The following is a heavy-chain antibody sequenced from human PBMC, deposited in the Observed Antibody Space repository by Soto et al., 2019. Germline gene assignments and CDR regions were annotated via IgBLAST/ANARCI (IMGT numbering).Heavy chain of an antibody. CDR3: VRGGGGGVFDP. CDR1: GFTLGDSY. V-gene: IGHV3-11*06. Sequence: AGGSLRLSCAVSGFTLGDSYMSWIRQAPGKGLEWLSYISPGSRYPAYADSVKGRFTISRDNAKRSLYLQMMSLTAEDTAIYYCVRGGGGGVFDPWVQGTMVTVSS. D-gene: IGHD2-15*01. J-gene: IGHJ5*02. CDR2: ISPGSRYP.